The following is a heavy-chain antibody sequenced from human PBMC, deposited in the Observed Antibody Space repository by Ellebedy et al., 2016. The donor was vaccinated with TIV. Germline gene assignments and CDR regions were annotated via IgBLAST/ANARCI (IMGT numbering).Heavy chain of an antibody. D-gene: IGHD1-26*01. J-gene: IGHJ4*02. CDR2: IKSKNDGGTT. CDR3: TTAASVPRSDLDY. Sequence: GGSLRLXXAASGFTFNSAWMSWVRQAPGKGLEWVGRIKSKNDGGTTDYAAPVKGRFTFSRDDSKNTLYLQMNSLKTEDTAVYYCTTAASVPRSDLDYWGQGTLVTVSS. V-gene: IGHV3-15*01. CDR1: GFTFNSAW.